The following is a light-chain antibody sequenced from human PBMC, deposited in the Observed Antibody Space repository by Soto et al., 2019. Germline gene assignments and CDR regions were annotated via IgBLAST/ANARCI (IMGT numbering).Light chain of an antibody. J-gene: IGKJ1*01. Sequence: DIQLTQSPSFLSASVGDRVTITCRASQAISSYLAWFQQRPGKAPKVLIYAASTLQSGVPSRFSGSASGTEFTLTISSLQPEDFATYFCQQPNSSAWAFGQGTKVEIK. V-gene: IGKV1-9*01. CDR3: QQPNSSAWA. CDR2: AAS. CDR1: QAISSY.